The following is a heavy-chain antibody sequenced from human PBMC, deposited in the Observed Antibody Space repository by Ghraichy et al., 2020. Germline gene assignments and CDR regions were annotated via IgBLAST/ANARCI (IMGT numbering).Heavy chain of an antibody. Sequence: SETLSLTCAVSGGSISSSNWWSWVRQPPGKGLEWIGEIYHSGSTNYNPSLKSRVTISVDKSKNQFSLKLSSVTAADTAVYYCAGSGGSIAVRDLSYWGQGTLVTVSS. CDR1: GGSISSSNW. J-gene: IGHJ4*02. CDR2: IYHSGST. V-gene: IGHV4-4*02. CDR3: AGSGGSIAVRDLSY. D-gene: IGHD6-6*01.